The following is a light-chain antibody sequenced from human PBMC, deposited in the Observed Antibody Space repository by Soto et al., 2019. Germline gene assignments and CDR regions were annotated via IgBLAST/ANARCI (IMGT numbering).Light chain of an antibody. Sequence: AIQMTQSPSSLSASVGDRVTITCRASRGIMNDLAWYQQKPGKAPKVLIYAASSLQSGVPLRFSGSGSGTDFTLTISSLQPEDFATYYCLQDYNYPLAFGQGTKVDIK. V-gene: IGKV1-6*01. CDR3: LQDYNYPLA. CDR2: AAS. CDR1: RGIMND. J-gene: IGKJ1*01.